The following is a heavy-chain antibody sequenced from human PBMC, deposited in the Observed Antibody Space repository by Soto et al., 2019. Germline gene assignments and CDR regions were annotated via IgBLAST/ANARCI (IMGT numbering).Heavy chain of an antibody. CDR3: ATRDTWFFEY. Sequence: QVQLVESGGGIVQPGRSLRLSCAASGFTFSRYGMHWVRQAPGKGLEWVAIIWTDGSKKFYADSVKGRFTISRDNSKNTLYLQMDSLTAEDTAVYHCATRDTWFFEYWGQGTRVTVSS. CDR1: GFTFSRYG. D-gene: IGHD3-9*01. V-gene: IGHV3-33*01. J-gene: IGHJ4*02. CDR2: IWTDGSKK.